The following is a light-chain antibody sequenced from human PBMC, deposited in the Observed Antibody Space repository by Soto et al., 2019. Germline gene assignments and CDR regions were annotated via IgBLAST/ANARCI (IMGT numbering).Light chain of an antibody. CDR1: QSVSSN. CDR2: GAS. V-gene: IGKV3-15*01. J-gene: IGKJ5*01. Sequence: EIVMTQSPATLSVSPGERATLSCRASQSVSSNLAWYQHKPGQAPRLLISGASTRATGIPARFSGSGSGTEFTLTISSLQSEDFATYYCQQAYSFPITFGQGTRLDI. CDR3: QQAYSFPIT.